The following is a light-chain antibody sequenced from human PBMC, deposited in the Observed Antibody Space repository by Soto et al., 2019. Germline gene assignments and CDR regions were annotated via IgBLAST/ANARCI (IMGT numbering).Light chain of an antibody. V-gene: IGLV3-1*01. CDR2: LDT. CDR1: NLGDRY. Sequence: SSELTQPPSVSVSPGQTASITCSGGNLGDRYACWYQQKPGQSPVLVIYLDTKRPSGIPERFSGSNSGNTATLTISGTQAMDEADYYCQAWDDTTGVVFGGGTKLTVL. J-gene: IGLJ2*01. CDR3: QAWDDTTGVV.